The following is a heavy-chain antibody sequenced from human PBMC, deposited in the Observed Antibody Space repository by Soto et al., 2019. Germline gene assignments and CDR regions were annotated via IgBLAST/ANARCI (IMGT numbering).Heavy chain of an antibody. CDR1: GYTFTSRD. V-gene: IGHV1-3*01. J-gene: IGHJ4*02. CDR3: ARAPFGGSDGFAH. CDR2: INAGKSDT. D-gene: IGHD2-15*01. Sequence: WASVKVSCKASGYTFTSRDLHWVRQAPGQTLEWMGWINAGKSDTKYAQKFQDRVTITRDTSASTAYMELSSLRSEDTALYYCARAPFGGSDGFAHWGQGTMVTVSS.